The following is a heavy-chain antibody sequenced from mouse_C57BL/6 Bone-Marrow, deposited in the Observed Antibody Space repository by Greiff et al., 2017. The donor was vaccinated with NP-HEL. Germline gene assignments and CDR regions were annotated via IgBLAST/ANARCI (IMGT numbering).Heavy chain of an antibody. CDR1: GYTFTSYW. J-gene: IGHJ2*01. V-gene: IGHV1-64*01. CDR2: IHPNSGST. Sequence: QVQLQQPGAELVKPGASVKLSCKASGYTFTSYWMHWVKQRPGQGLEWIGMIHPNSGSTNYNEKFKSKATLTVDKSSSTAYMQLSSLTSEDSAVYYCARTGGYYDFFFWDYWGQGTTLTVSS. CDR3: ARTGGYYDFFFWDY. D-gene: IGHD2-3*01.